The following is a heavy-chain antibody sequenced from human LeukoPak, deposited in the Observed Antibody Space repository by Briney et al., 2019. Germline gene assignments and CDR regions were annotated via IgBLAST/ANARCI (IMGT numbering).Heavy chain of an antibody. CDR1: GFSFSDHY. J-gene: IGHJ3*01. Sequence: GGSLRLSCAASGFSFSDHYMTWIRQAPGKGLEWLSYISSNNGRIIYYADSVKGRFTISRDNTKNSLFLQMVSLRVEDKAVYYCARYYSDAFDVWGQGTVVTVSP. V-gene: IGHV3-11*04. D-gene: IGHD3-10*01. CDR2: ISSNNGRII. CDR3: ARYYSDAFDV.